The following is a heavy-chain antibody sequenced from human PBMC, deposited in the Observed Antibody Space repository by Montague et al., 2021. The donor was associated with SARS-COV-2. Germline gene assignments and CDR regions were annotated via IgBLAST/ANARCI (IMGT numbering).Heavy chain of an antibody. CDR1: GDSFSTYS. D-gene: IGHD3-10*01. V-gene: IGHV4-34*01. CDR3: ATRSTLWFGED. Sequence: SETLSLTCSVHGDSFSTYSWIWVRQPPGEGLEWIGEINHTGSTSYNPSLKRRVTMSIDSSNNQVSLKLSSMTAADTAVYYCATRSTLWFGEDWGQGTLVTVSS. CDR2: INHTGST. J-gene: IGHJ4*02.